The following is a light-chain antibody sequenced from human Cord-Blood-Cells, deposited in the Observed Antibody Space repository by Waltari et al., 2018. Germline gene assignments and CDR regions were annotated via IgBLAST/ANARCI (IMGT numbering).Light chain of an antibody. CDR1: QSISSW. Sequence: DIQMTQSPSTLSASVGDRVTITCRASQSISSWLAWYQQKPGKAPKLLIYDASSLESGVPSSFRGSGSGTEFTLTISSLQPDDFATYYCQQYNSYSPYTFGQGTKLEIK. V-gene: IGKV1-5*01. J-gene: IGKJ2*01. CDR3: QQYNSYSPYT. CDR2: DAS.